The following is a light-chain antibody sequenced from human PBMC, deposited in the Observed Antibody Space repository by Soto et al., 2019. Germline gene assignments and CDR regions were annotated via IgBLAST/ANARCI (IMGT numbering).Light chain of an antibody. J-gene: IGLJ3*02. Sequence: QSVLTQPASVSGSPGQSITISCTGTSSDVGYFNYVSWYQHHPGKAPKLIIYEVSNRPSGVSDRFSASKSGNTASLTISGLQAEDEADYYCSSYTTSSTQVFGGGTKLIVL. CDR3: SSYTTSSTQV. V-gene: IGLV2-14*01. CDR1: SSDVGYFNY. CDR2: EVS.